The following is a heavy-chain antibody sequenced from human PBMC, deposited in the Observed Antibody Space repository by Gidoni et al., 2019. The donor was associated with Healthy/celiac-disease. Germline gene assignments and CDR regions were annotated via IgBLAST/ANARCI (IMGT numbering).Heavy chain of an antibody. Sequence: VQLQESGPGLVKPSETLSLTCTVSGGSISSYYWSWIRQPPGKGLEWIGYIYYSGSTNYNPSLKSRVTISVDTSKNQFSLKLSSVTAADTAVYYCARDGYSGSYGGIDAFDIWGQGTMVTVSS. J-gene: IGHJ3*02. CDR1: GGSISSYY. CDR2: IYYSGST. CDR3: ARDGYSGSYGGIDAFDI. V-gene: IGHV4-59*01. D-gene: IGHD1-26*01.